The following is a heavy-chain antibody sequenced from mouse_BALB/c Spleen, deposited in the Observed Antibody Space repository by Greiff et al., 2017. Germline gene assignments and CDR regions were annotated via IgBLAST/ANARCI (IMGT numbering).Heavy chain of an antibody. CDR3: ARGRAITTDWYFDV. J-gene: IGHJ1*01. CDR2: ISSGGST. D-gene: IGHD2-4*01. Sequence: DVKLVESGGGLVKLGGSLKLSCAASGFTFSSYYMSWVRQTPEKRLEWVASISSGGSTYYPDSVKGRFTISRDNARNILYLQMSSLRSEDTAMYYCARGRAITTDWYFDVWGAGTTVTVSS. CDR1: GFTFSSYY. V-gene: IGHV5-6-5*01.